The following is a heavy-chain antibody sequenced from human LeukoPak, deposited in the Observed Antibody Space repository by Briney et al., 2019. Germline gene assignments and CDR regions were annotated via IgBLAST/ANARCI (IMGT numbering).Heavy chain of an antibody. D-gene: IGHD3-22*01. Sequence: GGSLRLSCAASGFTFSSYAMSWVRQASGKGLEWVSAISGSGGSTYYADSVKGRFTISRDNSKNTLYLQMNSLRAEDTAVYYCAKYYYDSSGYYYFDYWGQGTLVTVSS. CDR2: ISGSGGST. J-gene: IGHJ4*02. V-gene: IGHV3-23*01. CDR1: GFTFSSYA. CDR3: AKYYYDSSGYYYFDY.